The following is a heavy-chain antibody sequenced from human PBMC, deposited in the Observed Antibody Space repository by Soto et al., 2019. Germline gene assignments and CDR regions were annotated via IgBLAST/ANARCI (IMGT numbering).Heavy chain of an antibody. D-gene: IGHD2-2*02. V-gene: IGHV4-34*01. CDR1: GGSFSGYY. Sequence: QVQLQQWGAGPLKPSETLSLTCAVYGGSFSGYYWSWIRQPPGKGLEWIGEITHSGSINSNPSLKSRVTISMDTSKNQFSLRLSSVTAADTAVYYCARGLDIVILPTAIRAWFDPWGQGTLVTVSS. CDR2: ITHSGSI. CDR3: ARGLDIVILPTAIRAWFDP. J-gene: IGHJ5*02.